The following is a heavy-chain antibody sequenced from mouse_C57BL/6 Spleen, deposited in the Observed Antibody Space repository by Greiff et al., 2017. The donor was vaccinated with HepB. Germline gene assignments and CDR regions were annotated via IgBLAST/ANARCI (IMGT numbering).Heavy chain of an antibody. Sequence: VQLQQSGAELVKAGASVKMSCKASGYTFTSYWMHWVKQRLGQGLEWFAETNPTNGRTYYNEKFKSKATLTVDKSSSTAYMQLSGPTFEDSAVYYCARIKNIVATYVDYWGQGTTLTVSS. D-gene: IGHD1-1*01. V-gene: IGHV1S81*02. CDR3: ARIKNIVATYVDY. J-gene: IGHJ2*01. CDR1: GYTFTSYW. CDR2: TNPTNGRT.